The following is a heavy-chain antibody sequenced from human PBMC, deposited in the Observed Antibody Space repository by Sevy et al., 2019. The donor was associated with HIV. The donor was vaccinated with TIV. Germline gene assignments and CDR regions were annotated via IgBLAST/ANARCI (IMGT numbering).Heavy chain of an antibody. CDR2: IWYDGSNK. CDR1: GFTFSSYG. J-gene: IGHJ3*02. D-gene: IGHD2-2*02. V-gene: IGHV3-33*01. CDR3: ARATPESVVVPAAIRFGAFDI. Sequence: GGSLRLSCAASGFTFSSYGMHWVRQAPGKGLEWVAVIWYDGSNKYYADSVKGRFTISRDNSKNTLYLQMNSLRAEDTAVYYCARATPESVVVPAAIRFGAFDIWGQGTMVTASS.